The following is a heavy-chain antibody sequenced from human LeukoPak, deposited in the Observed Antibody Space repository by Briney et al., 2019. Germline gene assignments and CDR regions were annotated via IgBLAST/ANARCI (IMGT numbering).Heavy chain of an antibody. V-gene: IGHV4-39*01. D-gene: IGHD5-24*01. CDR2: IYYSGST. Sequence: SQTLSLTCTVSGGSISSSSYYWGWIRQPPGKGLEWIGSIYYSGSTYYNPSLKSRVTISVDTSKNQFSLKLSSVTAVDTAVYYCARHFWGRWLPSATNWFDPWGQGTLVTVSS. CDR1: GGSISSSSYY. J-gene: IGHJ5*02. CDR3: ARHFWGRWLPSATNWFDP.